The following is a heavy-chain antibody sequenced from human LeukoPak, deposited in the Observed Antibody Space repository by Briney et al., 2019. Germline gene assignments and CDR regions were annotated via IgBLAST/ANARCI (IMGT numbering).Heavy chain of an antibody. CDR2: IIPIFGTA. CDR3: TRGGVRYFDWLLPLRPLDY. J-gene: IGHJ4*02. CDR1: GGTFSSYA. Sequence: SVKVSCKASGGTFSSYAISWVRQAPGQGLEWMGGIIPIFGTANYAQKFQGRVTITADGSTSTAYMELSSLRSEDTAVYYCTRGGVRYFDWLLPLRPLDYWGQGTLVTVSS. D-gene: IGHD3-9*01. V-gene: IGHV1-69*13.